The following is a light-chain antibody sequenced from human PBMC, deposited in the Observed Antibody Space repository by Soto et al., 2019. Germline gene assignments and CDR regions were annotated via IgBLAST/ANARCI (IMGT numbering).Light chain of an antibody. CDR3: SSYTSSSTLV. CDR1: SSDVGAYDY. V-gene: IGLV2-14*03. CDR2: EVS. Sequence: QSVLTQPASVSGSPGQSITISCTGTSSDVGAYDYVSWYQQHPDKAPKLMIYEVSHRPSGVSNRFYGSKSVNTATLTISGPQAEDEADYYCSSYTSSSTLVFGTGTKLTVL. J-gene: IGLJ1*01.